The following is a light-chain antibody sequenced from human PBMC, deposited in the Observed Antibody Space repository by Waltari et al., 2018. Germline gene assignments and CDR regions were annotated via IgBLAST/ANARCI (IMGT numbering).Light chain of an antibody. V-gene: IGKV1-5*03. J-gene: IGKJ2*01. CDR2: KAS. CDR1: QSISSW. Sequence: DIQMTQSPSTLSASVGDRVTITCRASQSISSWLAWYQQKPGKAPKLLIYKASSIESGVPSRFSDSGSGTEFTLTISSLQPDDFATYYCQQYNSYLYTFGQGTKLEIK. CDR3: QQYNSYLYT.